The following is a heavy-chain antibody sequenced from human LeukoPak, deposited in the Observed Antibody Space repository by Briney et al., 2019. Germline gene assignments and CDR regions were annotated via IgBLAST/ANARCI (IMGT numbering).Heavy chain of an antibody. CDR2: ISGSGGST. V-gene: IGHV3-23*01. Sequence: GGSLRLSCAASGFTFSSYAMSWVRQAPGKGLEWVSVISGSGGSTNYADSVKGRFTISRDNSKNTLYLQMNSLRAEDTAVYYCAKDFSSSFGGTVDYWGQGTLVTVSS. J-gene: IGHJ4*02. CDR3: AKDFSSSFGGTVDY. CDR1: GFTFSSYA. D-gene: IGHD6-6*01.